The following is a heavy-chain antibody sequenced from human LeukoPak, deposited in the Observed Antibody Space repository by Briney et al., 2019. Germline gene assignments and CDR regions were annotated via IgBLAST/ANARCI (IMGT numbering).Heavy chain of an antibody. V-gene: IGHV3-23*01. Sequence: PGGSLRLSCAASEFTFSSYAMSWVRQAPGKGLEWVSAISGSGGSTYYADSVKGRFTISRDNSKNTLYLQMNSLRAEDTAVYYCAKESSGTPLGYYYGMDVWGQGTTVTVSS. CDR1: EFTFSSYA. CDR2: ISGSGGST. J-gene: IGHJ6*02. D-gene: IGHD1-1*01. CDR3: AKESSGTPLGYYYGMDV.